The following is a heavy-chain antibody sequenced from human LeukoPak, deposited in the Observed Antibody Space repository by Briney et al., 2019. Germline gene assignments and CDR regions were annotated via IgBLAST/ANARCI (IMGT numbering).Heavy chain of an antibody. V-gene: IGHV4-4*07. J-gene: IGHJ5*02. D-gene: IGHD3-22*01. CDR3: ASDYYDSSGYYES. CDR2: IYTSGST. Sequence: SETLSLTCTVSGGSISSYYWSWIRQPAGKGLEWIGRIYTSGSTNYNPSLKSRVTMSVDTSKNQFSLKLSSVTAADTAVYYCASDYYDSSGYYESWGQETLVTVSS. CDR1: GGSISSYY.